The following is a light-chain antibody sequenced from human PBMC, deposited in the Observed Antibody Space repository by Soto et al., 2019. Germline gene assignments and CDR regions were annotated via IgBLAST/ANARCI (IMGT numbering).Light chain of an antibody. V-gene: IGLV1-51*01. CDR1: SSHIGNNY. CDR2: DNN. J-gene: IGLJ1*01. CDR3: GTWDSSLSAGHYV. Sequence: SVQTQPPPLSAAPGQKVTLSRSGKSSHIGNNYVSWYQQLPGTAPKLLIYDNNKRPSGIPDRFSGSKSGTSATLGITGLQTGDEADYYCGTWDSSLSAGHYVFGTGTKVTVL.